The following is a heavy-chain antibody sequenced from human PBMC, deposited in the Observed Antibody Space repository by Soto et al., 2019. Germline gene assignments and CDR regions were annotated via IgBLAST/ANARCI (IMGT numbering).Heavy chain of an antibody. CDR2: IYYSGST. Sequence: SETLSLTCTVSGGSISSGGYYWSWIRQHPGKGLEWIGYIYYSGSTYYNPSLKSRVTISVDTSKNQFSLKLSSVTAADTAVYYCARVGPTVDLYYYYGMDVWGQGTTVTVSS. CDR1: GGSISSGGYY. CDR3: ARVGPTVDLYYYYGMDV. J-gene: IGHJ6*02. V-gene: IGHV4-31*03. D-gene: IGHD4-17*01.